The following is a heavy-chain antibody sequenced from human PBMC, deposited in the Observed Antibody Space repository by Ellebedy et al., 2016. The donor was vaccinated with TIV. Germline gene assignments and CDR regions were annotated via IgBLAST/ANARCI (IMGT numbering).Heavy chain of an antibody. CDR1: AFIFSNAW. D-gene: IGHD6-13*01. J-gene: IGHJ4*02. CDR2: INSDGTTT. Sequence: GESLKISCAASTSAFIFSNAWMHWVRRGPGKGLVWVSRINSDGTTTAYADSVMGRFTVSRDNAKNTLFLQMNSLRVEDTAVYYCAREVWYPASWGQGTLVTVSS. V-gene: IGHV3-74*01. CDR3: AREVWYPAS.